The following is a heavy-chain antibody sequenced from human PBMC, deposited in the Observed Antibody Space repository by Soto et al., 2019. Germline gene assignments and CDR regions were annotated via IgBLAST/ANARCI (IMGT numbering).Heavy chain of an antibody. CDR1: GFTVSINY. D-gene: IGHD3-22*01. Sequence: PVGSLRLSCAASGFTVSINYLTWVRQAPGKGLKWVSVLYPNGRAYYADSVKGRFTISTDNSQNSVYLQMNSLRAEDTAVYYCARGLGREYYDNRNYFHLDYWGQGTLVTVSS. CDR2: LYPNGRA. CDR3: ARGLGREYYDNRNYFHLDY. V-gene: IGHV3-53*01. J-gene: IGHJ4*02.